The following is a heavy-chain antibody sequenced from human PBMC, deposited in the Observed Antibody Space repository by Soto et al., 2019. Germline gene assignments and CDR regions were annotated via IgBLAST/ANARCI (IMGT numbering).Heavy chain of an antibody. Sequence: QVQLVESGGGVVQPGRSLRLSCAASGFTFRNYGMHWVRQAPGKGLEWVAVISYGGSNKYYADSVKGRFTISRDNSKNTLYLQMNSLRAEDTAVYYCAKDAGGAGWYYFDYWGQGTLVTVSS. CDR2: ISYGGSNK. V-gene: IGHV3-30*18. J-gene: IGHJ4*02. CDR3: AKDAGGAGWYYFDY. CDR1: GFTFRNYG. D-gene: IGHD6-19*01.